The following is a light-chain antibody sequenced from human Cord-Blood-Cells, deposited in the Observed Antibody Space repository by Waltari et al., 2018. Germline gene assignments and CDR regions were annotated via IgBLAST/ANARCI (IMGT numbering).Light chain of an antibody. CDR2: EGS. J-gene: IGLJ2*01. CDR1: SSDVGSYNL. Sequence: QSALTQPASVSGSPGQSITIPCTGTSSDVGSYNLSSWYHQHPGKAPKLMIYEGSKRPSGVSNRFSGSKSGNTASLTISGLQAEDEADYYCCSYTSSSTWVFGGGTKLTVL. CDR3: CSYTSSSTWV. V-gene: IGLV2-14*02.